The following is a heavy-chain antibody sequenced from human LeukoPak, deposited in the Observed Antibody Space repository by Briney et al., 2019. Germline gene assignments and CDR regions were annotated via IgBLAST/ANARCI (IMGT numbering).Heavy chain of an antibody. CDR1: GDSLSHYY. D-gene: IGHD3-22*01. V-gene: IGHV4-59*01. CDR2: IYSSGDT. J-gene: IGHJ4*02. Sequence: SETLSLTCAVSGDSLSHYYWTWIRQPPGEGLEWIGYIYSSGDTRFSPSLKSRVTTSLDASRSQFSLRLTSVTAADTAVYFCARGGHYYEEIVWGQGILATVSS. CDR3: ARGGHYYEEIV.